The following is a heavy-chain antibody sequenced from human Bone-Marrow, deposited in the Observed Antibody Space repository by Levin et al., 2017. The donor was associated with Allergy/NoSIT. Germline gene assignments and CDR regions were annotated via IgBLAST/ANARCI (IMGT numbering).Heavy chain of an antibody. D-gene: IGHD6-13*01. J-gene: IGHJ1*01. CDR1: GGSFSSYT. CDR3: ARVDSSLGGEYFQH. Sequence: ASVKVSCKASGGSFSSYTISWVRQAPGQGLEWMGRIIPILGIANYAQKFQGRVTITADKSTSTAYMELSSLRSEDTAVYYCARVDSSLGGEYFQHWGQGTLVTVSS. V-gene: IGHV1-69*02. CDR2: IIPILGIA.